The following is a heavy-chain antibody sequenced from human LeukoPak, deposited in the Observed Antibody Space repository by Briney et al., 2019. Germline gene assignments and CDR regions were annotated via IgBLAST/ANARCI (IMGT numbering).Heavy chain of an antibody. CDR3: ARAPGVIGKTHRYNWFDP. CDR1: GYTFTGYY. Sequence: ASVKVSCKASGYTFTGYYMHWVRQAPGQGLEWMGWINPNSGGTNYAQKFQGRVTMTRDTSISTAYMELSRLRSDDTAVYYCARAPGVIGKTHRYNWFDPWGQGTLVTVSS. D-gene: IGHD3-22*01. CDR2: INPNSGGT. J-gene: IGHJ5*02. V-gene: IGHV1-2*02.